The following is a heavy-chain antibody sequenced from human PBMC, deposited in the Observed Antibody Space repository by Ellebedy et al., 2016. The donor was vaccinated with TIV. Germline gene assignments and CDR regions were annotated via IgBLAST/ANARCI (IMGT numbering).Heavy chain of an antibody. D-gene: IGHD5-24*01. J-gene: IGHJ3*01. Sequence: GESLKISCAASGFTFRRFWAGWLRQAPGKGLEWVAHMKYDEIERYYANSVKGRFTISRDNARNSLYLQMKSLRVDDTAVYYCVRDTVAVPDGNTFDFWGQGTMVSVS. V-gene: IGHV3-7*04. CDR1: GFTFRRFW. CDR2: MKYDEIER. CDR3: VRDTVAVPDGNTFDF.